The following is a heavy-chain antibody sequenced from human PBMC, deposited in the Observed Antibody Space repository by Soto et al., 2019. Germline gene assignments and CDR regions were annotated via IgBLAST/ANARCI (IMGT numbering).Heavy chain of an antibody. CDR3: ARQRWLQSYYYYGMDV. D-gene: IGHD4-4*01. V-gene: IGHV5-51*01. CDR2: IYPGDSDT. Sequence: GESVKISFKGSGYSFTSYWIGWVRQMPGKGLEWMGIIYPGDSDTRYSPSFQGQVTISADKSISTAYLQWSSLKASDTAMYYCARQRWLQSYYYYGMDVWGQGTTVTVSS. CDR1: GYSFTSYW. J-gene: IGHJ6*02.